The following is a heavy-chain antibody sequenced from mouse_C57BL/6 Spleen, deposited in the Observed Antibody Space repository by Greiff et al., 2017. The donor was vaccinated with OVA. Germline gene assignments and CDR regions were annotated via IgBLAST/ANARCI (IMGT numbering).Heavy chain of an antibody. V-gene: IGHV3-6*01. Sequence: VQLQQSGPGLVKPSQSLSLTCSVTGYSITSGYYWNWIRQFPGNKLEWMGYISYDGSNNYNPSLKNRISITRDTSKNQFFLKLNSVTTEDTATYYCARDAGPWYFDVWGTGTTVTVSS. J-gene: IGHJ1*03. CDR1: GYSITSGYY. CDR2: ISYDGSN. CDR3: ARDAGPWYFDV.